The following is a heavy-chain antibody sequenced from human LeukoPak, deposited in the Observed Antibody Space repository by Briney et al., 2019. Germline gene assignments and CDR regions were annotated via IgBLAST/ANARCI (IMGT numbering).Heavy chain of an antibody. D-gene: IGHD6-13*01. CDR3: ARGRFSSSWYGSGRAVYYFDY. Sequence: SETLSLTCAVYGGSFSGYYWSWIRQPPGKGLEWIGEINHSGSTNYNPSLKSRVTISVDTSKNQFSLKLRSVTAADTAVYYGARGRFSSSWYGSGRAVYYFDYWGQGTLVTVSS. CDR1: GGSFSGYY. J-gene: IGHJ4*02. V-gene: IGHV4-34*01. CDR2: INHSGST.